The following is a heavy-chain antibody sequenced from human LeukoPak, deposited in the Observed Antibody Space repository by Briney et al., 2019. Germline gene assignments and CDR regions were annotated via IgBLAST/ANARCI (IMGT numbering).Heavy chain of an antibody. J-gene: IGHJ6*03. D-gene: IGHD5-18*01. V-gene: IGHV4-38-2*02. Sequence: SETLSLTCTVSGYSISSGYYWGWIRQPPGKGLEWIGSIHETGSTYYNPSLKSRVTISVDTSKNQFSLKLSSVTAADTAVYYCARHYGSYGYYYYYYMDVWGKGTTVTVSS. CDR3: ARHYGSYGYYYYYYMDV. CDR2: IHETGST. CDR1: GYSISSGYY.